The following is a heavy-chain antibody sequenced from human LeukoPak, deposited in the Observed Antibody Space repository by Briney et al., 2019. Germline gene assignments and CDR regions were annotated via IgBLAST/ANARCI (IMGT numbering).Heavy chain of an antibody. V-gene: IGHV3-72*01. D-gene: IGHD3-16*02. CDR1: GFTFSSYA. Sequence: PGGSLRLSCAASGFTFSSYAMSWVRQAPGKGLEWVGRIKSKAQSYTTDYAASVKGRFTISRDDAKNSLYLQMNSLKTEDTAVYYCARDGHTSLDYWGQGTLVTVSS. CDR3: ARDGHTSLDY. J-gene: IGHJ4*02. CDR2: IKSKAQSYTT.